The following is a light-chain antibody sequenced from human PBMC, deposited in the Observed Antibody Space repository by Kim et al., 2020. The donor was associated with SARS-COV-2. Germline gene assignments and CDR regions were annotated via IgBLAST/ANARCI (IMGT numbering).Light chain of an antibody. Sequence: QSVLTQPPSVSAAPGQSVTMYCSGDSADFGSTSVSWFQLLPGAAPKLLLYNNDSRPPGIPGRFSGSKTGTSATLFITGLQTEDEALYFCASWDGRRRPVFGGGTKVTVL. CDR1: SADFGSTS. CDR2: NND. J-gene: IGLJ3*02. V-gene: IGLV1-51*01. CDR3: ASWDGRRRPV.